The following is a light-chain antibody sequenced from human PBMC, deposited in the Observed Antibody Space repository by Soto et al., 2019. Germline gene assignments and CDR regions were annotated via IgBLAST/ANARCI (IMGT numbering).Light chain of an antibody. CDR1: QSISSW. V-gene: IGKV1-5*03. CDR2: KAS. CDR3: QQYNSYST. Sequence: DIQMTQSPSTLSASVGDRVTITCRASQSISSWLAWYQQKPGKAPKLPIYKASSLESGVPSRFGGSGSGTEFTLTISSLQPDDFATYYCQQYNSYSTFGQGTKLEIK. J-gene: IGKJ2*01.